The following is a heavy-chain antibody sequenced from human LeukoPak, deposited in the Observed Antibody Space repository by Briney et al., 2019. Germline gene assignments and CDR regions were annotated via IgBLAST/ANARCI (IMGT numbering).Heavy chain of an antibody. CDR2: IYYSGST. D-gene: IGHD1-26*01. V-gene: IGHV4-59*01. J-gene: IGHJ4*02. CDR1: GGSISSYY. Sequence: SSETLSLTCTVSGGSISSYYWSWIRQPPGKGLEWIGYIYYSGSTNYNPSLKSRVTISVDTSKNQFSLKLSSVTAADTAVYYCARERYSGSYWYYFDYWGQGTLVTVSS. CDR3: ARERYSGSYWYYFDY.